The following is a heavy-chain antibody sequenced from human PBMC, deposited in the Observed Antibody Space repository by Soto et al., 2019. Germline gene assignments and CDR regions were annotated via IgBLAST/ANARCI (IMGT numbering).Heavy chain of an antibody. V-gene: IGHV3-30*18. J-gene: IGHJ6*02. Sequence: QVQMVESGGGVVQPGRSLRLSCAASGFTFSSYGMHCVRQAPGKGLEWVAVISYDGSNKYYADSVKGRFTISRDNSKNTLYLQMNSLRAEATAVYYCAKDQPITMMQYYYGMDVWGQGTTVTVSS. CDR2: ISYDGSNK. CDR3: AKDQPITMMQYYYGMDV. D-gene: IGHD3-22*01. CDR1: GFTFSSYG.